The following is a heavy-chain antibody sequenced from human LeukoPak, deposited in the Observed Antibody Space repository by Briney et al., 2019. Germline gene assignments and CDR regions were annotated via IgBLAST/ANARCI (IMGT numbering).Heavy chain of an antibody. J-gene: IGHJ6*03. Sequence: SETLSLTCTVSGGSISSYYWSWIRQPPGKGLEWIGYIYYSGSTNYNPSLKSRVTISVDTSKNQFSLKLSSVTAADTAAYYCARGPHTYYYYYMDVWGKGTTVTVSS. CDR3: ARGPHTYYYYYMDV. CDR1: GGSISSYY. CDR2: IYYSGST. V-gene: IGHV4-59*01.